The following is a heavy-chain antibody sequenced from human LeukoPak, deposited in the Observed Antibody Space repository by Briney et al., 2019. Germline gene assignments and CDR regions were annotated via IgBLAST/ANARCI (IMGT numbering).Heavy chain of an antibody. CDR1: EFTFSSYN. V-gene: IGHV3-21*01. D-gene: IGHD1-26*01. CDR3: ARDSPLGATKGHYFDY. J-gene: IGHJ4*02. Sequence: PGGSLRLSCAASEFTFSSYNMNWVRQAPGKGLEWVSSITTRSNYIYYADSVKGRFTISRDNAKNSLYLQMNSLRAEDTAVYYCARDSPLGATKGHYFDYWGQGTLVTVSS. CDR2: ITTRSNYI.